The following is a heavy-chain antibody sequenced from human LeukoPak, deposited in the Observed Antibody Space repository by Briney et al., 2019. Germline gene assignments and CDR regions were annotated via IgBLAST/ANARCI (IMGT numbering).Heavy chain of an antibody. CDR2: IKSKTDGGTT. CDR3: TNDYGDYLHSYFDL. CDR1: GFTFRRFA. Sequence: PGTSLRLSCAASGFTFRRFAIHWVRQAPGKGLEWVGRIKSKTDGGTTDYAAPVKGRFTISRDDSKNTLYLQMNSLKTEDTAVYYCTNDYGDYLHSYFDLWGRGTLVTVSS. V-gene: IGHV3-15*01. J-gene: IGHJ2*01. D-gene: IGHD4-17*01.